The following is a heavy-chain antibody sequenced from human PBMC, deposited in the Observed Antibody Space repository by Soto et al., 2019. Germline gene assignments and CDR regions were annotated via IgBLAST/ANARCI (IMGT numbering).Heavy chain of an antibody. D-gene: IGHD3-10*01. CDR2: IYYSGST. V-gene: IGHV4-59*01. CDR3: AGAKVWFGEPPPYFDY. J-gene: IGHJ4*02. CDR1: GGSISSYY. Sequence: SETLSLTCTVSGGSISSYYWSWIRQPPGKGLEWIGYIYYSGSTNYNPSLKSRVTISVDTSKNQFSLKLSSVTAADTAGYYWAGAKVWFGEPPPYFDYWGQGTLVTVSS.